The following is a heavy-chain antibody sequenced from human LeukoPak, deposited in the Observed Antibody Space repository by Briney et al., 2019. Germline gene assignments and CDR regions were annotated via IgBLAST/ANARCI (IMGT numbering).Heavy chain of an antibody. J-gene: IGHJ4*02. CDR3: ARAEGYSNPFDY. CDR2: IYSGGST. V-gene: IGHV3-53*01. CDR1: GFTVSSNY. D-gene: IGHD5-24*01. Sequence: GSLRLSCAASGFTVSSNYMSWVRQAPGKGLEWVSVIYSGGSTYYADSVKGRFTISRDNSKNTLYLQMNSLRAEDTAVYYCARAEGYSNPFDYWGQGTLVTVSP.